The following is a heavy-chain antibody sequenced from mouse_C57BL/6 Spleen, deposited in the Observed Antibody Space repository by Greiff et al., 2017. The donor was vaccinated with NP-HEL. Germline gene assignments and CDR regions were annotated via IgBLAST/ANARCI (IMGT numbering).Heavy chain of an antibody. D-gene: IGHD1-1*02. CDR3: ARGGSYIDV. CDR1: GYTFTSYW. CDR2: IYPSDSET. V-gene: IGHV1-61*01. J-gene: IGHJ1*03. Sequence: QVQLQQPGAELVRPGSSVKLSCKASGYTFTSYWMDWVKQRPGQGLEWIGNIYPSDSETHYNQKFKDKATLTVDKSTSTAYMQLSSLTSEDSAVYYCARGGSYIDVWGTGTTVTVSS.